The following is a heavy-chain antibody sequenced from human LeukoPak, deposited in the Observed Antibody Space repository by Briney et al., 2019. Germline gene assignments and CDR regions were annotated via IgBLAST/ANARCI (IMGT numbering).Heavy chain of an antibody. CDR3: ARDLPPPNSRNWDGVAFDI. D-gene: IGHD1-20*01. CDR2: IIPIFTTT. CDR1: GGTFSNYA. V-gene: IGHV1-69*13. J-gene: IGHJ3*02. Sequence: ASVKVSCKASGGTFSNYAISWVRQAPGQGLEWLGGIIPIFTTTMYGQKFQDRVTLTADASTSTAYLELRSLKSDDTAVYYCARDLPPPNSRNWDGVAFDIWVQGTMVTVSS.